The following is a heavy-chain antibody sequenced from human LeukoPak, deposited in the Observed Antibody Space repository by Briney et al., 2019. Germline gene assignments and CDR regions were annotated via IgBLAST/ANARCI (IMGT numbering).Heavy chain of an antibody. J-gene: IGHJ4*02. V-gene: IGHV4-59*01. Sequence: SETVSLTCTVSGGSISTYYWSWIRQPPGKGLEWIGYILYTGSANYNPSLKNRVTISVDTSKNQFSLKLSSVTAADTAVYYCARAGSLGNCSGGSCYSPTLWGQGTLVTVSS. D-gene: IGHD2-15*01. CDR3: ARAGSLGNCSGGSCYSPTL. CDR2: ILYTGSA. CDR1: GGSISTYY.